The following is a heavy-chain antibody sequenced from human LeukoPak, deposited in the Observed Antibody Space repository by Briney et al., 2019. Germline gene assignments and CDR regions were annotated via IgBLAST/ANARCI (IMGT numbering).Heavy chain of an antibody. D-gene: IGHD3-22*01. V-gene: IGHV3-23*01. Sequence: GGSLRLSCGASGFTFSRSAMNWVRQAPGKGLEWVAAISGNGVATYYADSAKGRFNISRDNTNNTLFLQMNSLRTEDTAIYYCVKDAYYLDSSPYLIPFDFWGQGTLVTVSS. CDR3: VKDAYYLDSSPYLIPFDF. J-gene: IGHJ4*02. CDR2: ISGNGVAT. CDR1: GFTFSRSA.